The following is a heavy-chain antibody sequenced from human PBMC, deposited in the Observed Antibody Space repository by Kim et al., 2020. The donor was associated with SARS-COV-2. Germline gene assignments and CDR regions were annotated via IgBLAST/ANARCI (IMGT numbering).Heavy chain of an antibody. Sequence: GGSLRLSCAASGFTFSSYAMSWVRQAPGKGLEWVSAISGSGGSTYYADSVKGRFTISRDNSKNTLYLQMNSLRAEDTAVYYCAKSAVVGVVAATSYFDHWGQGTLVTVSS. CDR3: AKSAVVGVVAATSYFDH. J-gene: IGHJ4*02. D-gene: IGHD2-15*01. V-gene: IGHV3-23*01. CDR2: ISGSGGST. CDR1: GFTFSSYA.